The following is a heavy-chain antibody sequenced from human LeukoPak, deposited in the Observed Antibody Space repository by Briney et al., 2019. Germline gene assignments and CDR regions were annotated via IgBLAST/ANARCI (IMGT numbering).Heavy chain of an antibody. D-gene: IGHD3-3*01. J-gene: IGHJ5*02. CDR2: INHSGST. CDR3: ASSTIFGVVANWFDP. V-gene: IGHV4-34*01. Sequence: SETLSLTCAVYGGSFSGYYWSWIRQPPGKGLEWIGEINHSGSTNHNPSLKSRVTISVDTSKNQFSLKLSSVTAADTAVYYCASSTIFGVVANWFDPWGQGTLVTVSS. CDR1: GGSFSGYY.